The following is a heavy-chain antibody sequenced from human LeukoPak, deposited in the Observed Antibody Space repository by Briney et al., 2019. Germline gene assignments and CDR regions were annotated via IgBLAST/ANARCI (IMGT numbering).Heavy chain of an antibody. D-gene: IGHD2-2*01. V-gene: IGHV4-30-2*01. CDR1: GGSISSGGYS. CDR2: IYHSGST. CDR3: ARGPGYCSSTSCPGGNWFDP. Sequence: SETLSLTCTVSGGSISSGGYSWSWIRQPAGKGLEWIGYIYHSGSTYYNPSLKSRVTISVDRSKNQFSLKLSSVTAADTAVYYCARGPGYCSSTSCPGGNWFDPWGQGTLVTVSS. J-gene: IGHJ5*02.